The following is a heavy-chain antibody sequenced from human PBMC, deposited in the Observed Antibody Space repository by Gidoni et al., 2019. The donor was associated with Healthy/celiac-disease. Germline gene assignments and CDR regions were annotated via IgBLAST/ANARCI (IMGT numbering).Heavy chain of an antibody. J-gene: IGHJ4*02. V-gene: IGHV4-39*01. CDR2: IYYSGST. Sequence: QLQLQESGPGLVKPSETLSLTCTVSGGSISSSSYYWGWIRQPPGKGLEWIGSIYYSGSTYYNPSLKSRVTISVDTSKNQFSLKLSSVTAADTAVYYCARHGLGYLWGYWGQGTLVTVSS. CDR1: GGSISSSSYY. D-gene: IGHD3-16*02. CDR3: ARHGLGYLWGY.